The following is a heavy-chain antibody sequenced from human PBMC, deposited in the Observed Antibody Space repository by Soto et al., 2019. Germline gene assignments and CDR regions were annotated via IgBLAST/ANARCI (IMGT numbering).Heavy chain of an antibody. CDR2: ISYDGSTE. Sequence: QVQLVESGGGVVQPGRSLRLSCVASGFNFSNYGMHWVRQAPGKGLEWVAVISYDGSTEYYADSVKGRFTVSRDSSKNTLDLQIDSPRPEDTAVYYCAKEPELIIKETVGVPAVAYYGMDVWGQGTTVTVSS. J-gene: IGHJ6*02. V-gene: IGHV3-30*18. D-gene: IGHD2-2*01. CDR1: GFNFSNYG. CDR3: AKEPELIIKETVGVPAVAYYGMDV.